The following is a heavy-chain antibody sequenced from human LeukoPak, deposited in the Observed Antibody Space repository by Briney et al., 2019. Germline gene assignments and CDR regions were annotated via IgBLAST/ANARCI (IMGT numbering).Heavy chain of an antibody. V-gene: IGHV1-69*05. J-gene: IGHJ5*02. D-gene: IGHD3-10*01. Sequence: SVKVSCKASGGIFSSYAISWVRQAPGQGLEWMGGIIPIFGTANYAQKFQGRVTITTDESTSTAYMELSSLRSEDTAVYYCARVPIPYGPHHGWFDPWGQGTLVTVSS. CDR3: ARVPIPYGPHHGWFDP. CDR1: GGIFSSYA. CDR2: IIPIFGTA.